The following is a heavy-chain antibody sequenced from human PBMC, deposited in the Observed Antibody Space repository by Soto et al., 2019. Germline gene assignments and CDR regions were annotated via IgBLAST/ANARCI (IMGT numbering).Heavy chain of an antibody. V-gene: IGHV2-5*02. Sequence: QITLKESGPTLVKPTQTLTLTCTFSGFSLSTSGVGVGWIRQPPGKALEWLALIYWDDDKRYSPSLKSRLTITKDTSKTQVVLTIINMDPVDTATYYCARALGYCSSTSCSYYMDFWGKGTTVTGSS. CDR1: GFSLSTSGVG. D-gene: IGHD2-2*01. CDR3: ARALGYCSSTSCSYYMDF. CDR2: IYWDDDK. J-gene: IGHJ6*03.